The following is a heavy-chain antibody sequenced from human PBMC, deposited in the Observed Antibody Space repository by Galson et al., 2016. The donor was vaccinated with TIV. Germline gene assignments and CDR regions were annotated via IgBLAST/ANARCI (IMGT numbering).Heavy chain of an antibody. CDR2: VSWNSHSI. CDR3: AKDVRALAVAEPFDH. J-gene: IGHJ4*02. D-gene: IGHD6-19*01. Sequence: SLRLSCAASGFTFDDYAIHWVRQAPGKGLEWVSGVSWNSHSIGYAGSVKGRFTISRDNAKNSVYLQMNSLRPEDTAFYYCAKDVRALAVAEPFDHWGQGTLVTVSS. V-gene: IGHV3-9*01. CDR1: GFTFDDYA.